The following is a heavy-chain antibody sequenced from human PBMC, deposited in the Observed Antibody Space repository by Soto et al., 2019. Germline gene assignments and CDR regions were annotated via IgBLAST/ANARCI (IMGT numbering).Heavy chain of an antibody. V-gene: IGHV4-4*07. CDR2: LYANENT. CDR3: ARDHPNWYFDL. Sequence: SETRSRTCTVSTASFNSYYWSGIRQPAGKGLEWIGRLYANENTDYNPSLRSRVTISVDTKRQFSLKLSSVTAADTAVYYCARDHPNWYFDLWGRGTPVTVSS. J-gene: IGHJ2*01. CDR1: TASFNSYY.